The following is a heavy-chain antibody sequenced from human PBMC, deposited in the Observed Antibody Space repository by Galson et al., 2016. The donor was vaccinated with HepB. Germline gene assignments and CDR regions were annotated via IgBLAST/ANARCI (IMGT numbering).Heavy chain of an antibody. D-gene: IGHD3-10*01. V-gene: IGHV1-18*01. CDR2: ISAYSGDT. CDR3: ARDAPVLRGVNDC. J-gene: IGHJ4*02. CDR1: GYTFGSYG. Sequence: SVKVSCKASGYTFGSYGITWVRQAPGQGLQWVGWISAYSGDTNYGETFQDRVTMTADTSTSTAYMELRSLRSDDTAIYFCARDAPVLRGVNDCWGQGTLVTVSS.